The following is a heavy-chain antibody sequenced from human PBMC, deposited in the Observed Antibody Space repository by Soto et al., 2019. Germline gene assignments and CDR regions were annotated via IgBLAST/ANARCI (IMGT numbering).Heavy chain of an antibody. Sequence: PSETLSLTYSVPGGAISSYYWSWVRQPAGKGLEWIGRVFSSGSTNYNASLKSRVTMSIDTSKNEVSLTLRSVTAADTGVYYCARVAFSYFGMDVWGPGTTVTVSS. V-gene: IGHV4-4*07. CDR3: ARVAFSYFGMDV. CDR2: VFSSGST. J-gene: IGHJ6*02. D-gene: IGHD3-3*02. CDR1: GGAISSYY.